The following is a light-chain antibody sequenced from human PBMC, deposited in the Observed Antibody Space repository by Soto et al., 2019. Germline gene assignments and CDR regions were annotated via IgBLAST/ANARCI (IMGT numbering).Light chain of an antibody. CDR3: SSYTSSSTVV. CDR1: SSDVGGYNY. V-gene: IGLV2-14*01. CDR2: DVS. Sequence: QSVLTQPASVSGSPGQSITISCTGSSSDVGGYNYVSWYQQHPGKAPKLMIYDVSNRPSGVSNRFSGSKSGNTASLTISGLQAEDVADYYCSSYTSSSTVVFGGGTKATVL. J-gene: IGLJ2*01.